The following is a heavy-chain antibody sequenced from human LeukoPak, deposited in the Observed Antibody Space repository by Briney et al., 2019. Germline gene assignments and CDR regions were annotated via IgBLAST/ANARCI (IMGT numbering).Heavy chain of an antibody. V-gene: IGHV2-5*02. CDR3: AHRRRSSGSGNWFDP. Sequence: SGPTLVNPTQTLTLTCTFSGFSLTTSAVGVAWIRQPPGKALEWLALIYWDGDKRYSPSLESSLTITKDTSKNQVVLTLTNMDPVDTATYYCAHRRRSSGSGNWFDPWGQGTLVTVSS. D-gene: IGHD3-10*01. J-gene: IGHJ5*02. CDR2: IYWDGDK. CDR1: GFSLTTSAVG.